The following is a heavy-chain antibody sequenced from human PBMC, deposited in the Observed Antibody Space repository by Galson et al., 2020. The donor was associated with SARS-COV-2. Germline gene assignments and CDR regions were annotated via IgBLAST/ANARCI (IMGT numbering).Heavy chain of an antibody. V-gene: IGHV3-23*01. CDR3: AKDLSGGGWYFVY. CDR1: GFTFSSYA. J-gene: IGHJ4*02. CDR2: ISGSGGST. D-gene: IGHD6-19*01. Sequence: GESLKISCAASGFTFSSYAMSWVRQAPGKGLEWVSAISGSGGSTYYADSVKGRFTISRDNSKNTLYLQMNSLRAEDTAVYYCAKDLSGGGWYFVYWGQGTLVTVSS.